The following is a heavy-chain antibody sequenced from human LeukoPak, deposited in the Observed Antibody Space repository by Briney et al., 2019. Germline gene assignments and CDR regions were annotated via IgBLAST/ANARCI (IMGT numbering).Heavy chain of an antibody. Sequence: GGSLRLSCAASGFTFSSYGMSWVRQAPGKGLEWVSAISGSGGSTYYADSVKGRFTISRDNSKNTLYLQMNSLRAEDTAVYYCAKVMSARSKFYYYYYYMDVWGKGTTVTISS. CDR2: ISGSGGST. CDR3: AKVMSARSKFYYYYYYMDV. CDR1: GFTFSSYG. D-gene: IGHD3-10*02. V-gene: IGHV3-23*01. J-gene: IGHJ6*03.